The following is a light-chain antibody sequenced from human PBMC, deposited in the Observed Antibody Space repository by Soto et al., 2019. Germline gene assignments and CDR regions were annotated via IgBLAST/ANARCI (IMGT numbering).Light chain of an antibody. J-gene: IGLJ1*01. V-gene: IGLV2-14*03. CDR2: GVG. Sequence: QSVLTQPASVSGSPGQPITISCTGTSSDVGGYNSVSWYQHHPGKAPKLILYGVGDRPSGVSYRFSGSKSGNTASLTISWLQAADEADYFCSSYTSSMTNVFGSGTKVTVL. CDR3: SSYTSSMTNV. CDR1: SSDVGGYNS.